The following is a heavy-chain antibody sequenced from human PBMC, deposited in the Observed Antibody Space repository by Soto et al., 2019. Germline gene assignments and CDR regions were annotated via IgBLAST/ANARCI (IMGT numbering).Heavy chain of an antibody. V-gene: IGHV4-4*02. D-gene: IGHD4-17*01. J-gene: IGHJ5*02. CDR1: GASISSDNW. CDR3: ASHGVYSLGS. Sequence: QVQLQESGPGLVKPSGTLSLTCAVSGASISSDNWWNWVRQPPGQGLEWIGEVHRSGSTNYDPSLKSRVTISIDMSKNQCSLTLTSVTAADTAMYYCASHGVYSLGSWGQGTLVTVSS. CDR2: VHRSGST.